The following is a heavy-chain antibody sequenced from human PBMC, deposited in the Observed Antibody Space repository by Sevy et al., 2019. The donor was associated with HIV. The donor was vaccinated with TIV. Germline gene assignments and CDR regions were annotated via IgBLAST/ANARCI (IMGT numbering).Heavy chain of an antibody. D-gene: IGHD2-2*01. CDR2: INHSGST. CDR1: GGSFSGYY. J-gene: IGHJ5*02. V-gene: IGHV4-34*01. CDR3: ARGSHYCTSTSCYWNWFDP. Sequence: SETLSLTCAVYGGSFSGYYWSWIRQPPGKGLEWIGEINHSGSTNYNPSLKSRVTISVDTSKNQFSLKLSAVTAADTAVYSCARGSHYCTSTSCYWNWFDPWGQGTLVTVSS.